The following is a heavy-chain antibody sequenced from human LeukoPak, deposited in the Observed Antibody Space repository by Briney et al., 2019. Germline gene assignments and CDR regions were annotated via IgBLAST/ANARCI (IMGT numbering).Heavy chain of an antibody. J-gene: IGHJ3*01. V-gene: IGHV4-34*01. D-gene: IGHD4-17*01. CDR1: GGSFSGYY. CDR3: ARGKGSYGELLP. CDR2: INHSGST. Sequence: SETLSLTCAVYGGSFSGYYWSWIRQPPGKGLEWIGEINHSGSTNYNPSLKSRVTISVDTSKNQFSLKLSPVTAADTAVYYCARGKGSYGELLPWGQGTMVTVSS.